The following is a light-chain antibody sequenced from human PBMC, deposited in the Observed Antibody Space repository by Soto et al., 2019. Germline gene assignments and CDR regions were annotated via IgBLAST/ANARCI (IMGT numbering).Light chain of an antibody. Sequence: EIVLTQSPGTLSLSPGERATLSCRASQSVSSAYLAWYQHKPGQPPTLLIYAASSRVTGIPDRFSGSGSGTDFPLTTRRLEPEDFAVYYCQQNGISSTWTFAQGTNVEIK. CDR1: QSVSSAY. CDR3: QQNGISSTWT. J-gene: IGKJ1*01. CDR2: AAS. V-gene: IGKV3-20*01.